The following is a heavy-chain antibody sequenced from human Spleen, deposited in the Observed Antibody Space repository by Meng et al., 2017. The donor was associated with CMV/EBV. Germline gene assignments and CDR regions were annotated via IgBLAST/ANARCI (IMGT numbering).Heavy chain of an antibody. CDR1: FTFSSYA. CDR3: ARDYCTNGVCYTGAFDY. J-gene: IGHJ4*02. Sequence: FTFSSYARSWVRQAPGKRLEWVSAISGSGGSTYYADSVKGRFTMSRDNAKNSLYLQMSSLRVEDTAVYYCARDYCTNGVCYTGAFDYWGPGTLVTVSS. CDR2: ISGSGGST. V-gene: IGHV3-23*01. D-gene: IGHD2-8*01.